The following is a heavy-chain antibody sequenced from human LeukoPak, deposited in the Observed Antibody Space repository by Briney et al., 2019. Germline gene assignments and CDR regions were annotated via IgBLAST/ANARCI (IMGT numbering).Heavy chain of an antibody. Sequence: ASVKVSCKASGYTFTSYGISWVRQAPGQGLEWMGWISAYNGNTNYAQKLQGRVTMTTDTSTSTAYMELRSLRSDDTAVYYCARVSPYYDSSGMPDYWGQGTLVTVSS. J-gene: IGHJ4*02. V-gene: IGHV1-18*01. D-gene: IGHD3-22*01. CDR2: ISAYNGNT. CDR1: GYTFTSYG. CDR3: ARVSPYYDSSGMPDY.